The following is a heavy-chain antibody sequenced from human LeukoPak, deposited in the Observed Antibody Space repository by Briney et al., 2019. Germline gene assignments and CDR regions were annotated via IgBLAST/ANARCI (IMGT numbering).Heavy chain of an antibody. CDR2: IYTSGST. V-gene: IGHV4-61*02. CDR3: ARDPYSSSSGFDY. J-gene: IGHJ4*02. D-gene: IGHD6-13*01. Sequence: PSETLSLTCTVSGGSISSGSYYWSWIRQPAGKGLEWIGRIYTSGSTNYNPSLKSRVTISVDTSKNQFSLKLSSVTAADTAVYYCARDPYSSSSGFDYWGQGTLVTVSS. CDR1: GGSISSGSYY.